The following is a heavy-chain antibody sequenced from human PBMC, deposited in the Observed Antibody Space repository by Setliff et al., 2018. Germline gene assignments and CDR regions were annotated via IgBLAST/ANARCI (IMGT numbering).Heavy chain of an antibody. CDR1: GFTFSNAW. D-gene: IGHD3-10*01. J-gene: IGHJ4*02. CDR3: TTDEYDYYGSGSYRTQIDY. Sequence: PGGSLRLSCAASGFTFSNAWMSWVRQAPGKGLEWVGRIKSKTDGGTTDYAAPVKGRFTISRDDSKNTLYLQVNSLKTEDTAVYYCTTDEYDYYGSGSYRTQIDYWGQGTLVTVSS. V-gene: IGHV3-15*01. CDR2: IKSKTDGGTT.